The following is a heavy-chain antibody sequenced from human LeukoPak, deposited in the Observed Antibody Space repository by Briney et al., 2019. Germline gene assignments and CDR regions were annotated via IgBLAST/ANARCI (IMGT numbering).Heavy chain of an antibody. CDR2: INPNSGGT. Sequence: ASVKVSCKASGYTFTGYYMHWVRQAPGQGLEWMGWINPNSGGTNYAQKFQGRVTMTRGTSISTAYMELSRLRSDDTAVYYCARNMVRGVIITAPGYWGQGTLVTVSS. CDR3: ARNMVRGVIITAPGY. D-gene: IGHD3-10*01. J-gene: IGHJ4*02. CDR1: GYTFTGYY. V-gene: IGHV1-2*02.